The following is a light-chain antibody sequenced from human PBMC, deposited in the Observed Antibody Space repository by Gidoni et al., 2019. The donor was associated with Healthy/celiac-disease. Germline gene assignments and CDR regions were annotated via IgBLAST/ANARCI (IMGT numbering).Light chain of an antibody. CDR2: GPS. Sequence: EIVLTQSPDTLSLHQGERATLSCRAIQSVSSSYLAWYQQKPGHAPRLLIYGPSSRATGIPDSFSCSGSGTDFTLTFSRLEPEYFSVYYCQQYGSSPLYTFGQGTKLEIK. CDR1: QSVSSSY. CDR3: QQYGSSPLYT. V-gene: IGKV3-20*01. J-gene: IGKJ2*01.